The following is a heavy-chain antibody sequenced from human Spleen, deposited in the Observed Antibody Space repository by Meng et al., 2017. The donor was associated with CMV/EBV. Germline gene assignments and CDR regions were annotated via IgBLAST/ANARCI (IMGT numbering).Heavy chain of an antibody. D-gene: IGHD6-19*01. CDR1: GVSNRCDYY. Sequence: QRRLQESAPGMGDRSQPLALTFHCFCGVSNRCDYYRSWMRQARRKGLGVIGYIYYSGSTYYNPSLKSRVTISVDTSKNQFSLKLSYVTAADTAVYYCARVAGDGFSGGASFDYWGQGTLVTVSS. CDR2: IYYSGST. V-gene: IGHV4-30-4*08. J-gene: IGHJ4*02. CDR3: ARVAGDGFSGGASFDY.